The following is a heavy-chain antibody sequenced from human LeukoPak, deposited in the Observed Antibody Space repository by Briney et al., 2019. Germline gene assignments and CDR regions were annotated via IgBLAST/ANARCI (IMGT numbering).Heavy chain of an antibody. CDR2: ISGSGGSA. J-gene: IGHJ4*02. D-gene: IGHD6-19*01. CDR1: GFTFSSYD. V-gene: IGHV3-23*01. Sequence: GGSLRLSCAASGFTFSSYDMTWVRQAPGKGLEWVSAISGSGGSAYYADSEKGRFTISRDNSRNSLSLQMNSLRAEDTALYYCAKTGYSSGWYRIWDYWGQGTLVTVSS. CDR3: AKTGYSSGWYRIWDY.